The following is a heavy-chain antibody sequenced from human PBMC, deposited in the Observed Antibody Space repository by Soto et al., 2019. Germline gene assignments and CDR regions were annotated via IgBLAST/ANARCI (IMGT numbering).Heavy chain of an antibody. Sequence: QVQLQESGPGLVKPSETLSLTCTVSGGSISSYYWSWIRQPPGKGLEWIGYIYYSGSTNYNPSLRTRVTLSVDTSKDRFSLKPSSVTAADTAVYYCARDGRYCSGGSCYMRSEDVWGQGTTVTVSS. J-gene: IGHJ6*02. CDR3: ARDGRYCSGGSCYMRSEDV. V-gene: IGHV4-59*01. D-gene: IGHD2-15*01. CDR1: GGSISSYY. CDR2: IYYSGST.